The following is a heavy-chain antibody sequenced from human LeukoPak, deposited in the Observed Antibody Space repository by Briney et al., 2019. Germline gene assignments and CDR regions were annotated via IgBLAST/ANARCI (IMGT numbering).Heavy chain of an antibody. CDR3: ARAVAVYSFDY. J-gene: IGHJ4*02. D-gene: IGHD6-19*01. CDR1: GGSISSYY. V-gene: IGHV4-59*01. CDR2: IYYSGST. Sequence: SETLSLTCTVSGGSISSYYWSWIRQPPGKGLEGIGDIYYSGSTNYNPSLKSRVTISVDPSKIQFSLKLNSVTAADTAVYYCARAVAVYSFDYWGQGTLVTVSS.